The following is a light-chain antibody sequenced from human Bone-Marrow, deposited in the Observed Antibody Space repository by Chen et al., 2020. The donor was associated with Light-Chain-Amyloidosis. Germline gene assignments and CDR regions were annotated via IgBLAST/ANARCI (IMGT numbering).Light chain of an antibody. CDR2: GAS. Sequence: EIVLTQSPGTLSLSPGERATLSCRARQSVSSSYLTWYQQKPGQAPRLLIYGASSRATVIPDRFRGSGSGTDFTLTISRREPEDFAVYYCQQYGSSPGTFGQGTKVAI. CDR1: QSVSSSY. J-gene: IGKJ1*01. CDR3: QQYGSSPGT. V-gene: IGKV3-20*01.